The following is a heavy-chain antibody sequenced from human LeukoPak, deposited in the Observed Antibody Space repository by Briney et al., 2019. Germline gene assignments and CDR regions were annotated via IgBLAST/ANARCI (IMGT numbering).Heavy chain of an antibody. Sequence: PSETLSLTCAVYGLTFSGFYWSWIRQPPGKGLEWVGAINHSGSTNFNPSLKSRVTISVDTSKNHFSLKLSSVTAADTAVYYCARDPGGIAARLLKFDPWGQGTLVTVSS. CDR3: ARDPGGIAARLLKFDP. J-gene: IGHJ5*02. V-gene: IGHV4-34*01. CDR1: GLTFSGFY. CDR2: INHSGST. D-gene: IGHD6-6*01.